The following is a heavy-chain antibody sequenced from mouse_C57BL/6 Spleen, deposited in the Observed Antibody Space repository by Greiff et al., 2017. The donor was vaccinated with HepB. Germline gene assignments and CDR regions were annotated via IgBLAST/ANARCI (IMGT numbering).Heavy chain of an antibody. J-gene: IGHJ2*01. CDR1: GYTFTSYW. CDR3: ASYYGSSYADY. CDR2: IHPNSGGT. V-gene: IGHV1-64*01. Sequence: VQLQQPGAELVKPGASVKLSCKASGYTFTSYWMHWVKQRPGQGLEWIGMIHPNSGGTNYNEKFKSKATLTVDKSSSTAYMQLSSLTSEDSAVYYCASYYGSSYADYWGQGTTLTVSS. D-gene: IGHD1-1*01.